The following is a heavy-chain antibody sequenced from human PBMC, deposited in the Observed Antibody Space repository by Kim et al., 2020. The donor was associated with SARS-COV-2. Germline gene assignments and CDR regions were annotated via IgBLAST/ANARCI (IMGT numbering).Heavy chain of an antibody. V-gene: IGHV3-21*01. Sequence: GGSLRLSCAASGFTFSNYYMNWVRQAPGKGLEWVSSIGPSSTYIYYADSVRGRFTISRDTANNSLYLQMNILRAEDTAVYYCARVSNYGDYPFDYWGQGT. D-gene: IGHD4-17*01. CDR1: GFTFSNYY. CDR2: IGPSSTYI. CDR3: ARVSNYGDYPFDY. J-gene: IGHJ4*02.